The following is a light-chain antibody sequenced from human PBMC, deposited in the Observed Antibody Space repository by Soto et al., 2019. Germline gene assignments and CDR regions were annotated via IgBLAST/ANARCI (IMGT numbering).Light chain of an antibody. Sequence: DIVMTQSPDSLAVSLGERATINCKSSQSVLYSSNNKNYLAWYQQKSGQPPKLFIYWASTRESGVPDRFSGSGSGTDFTLTISNLQAEDVEVYFCQQYYDTPLTFGGGTKVDIK. CDR1: QSVLYSSNNKNY. J-gene: IGKJ4*01. V-gene: IGKV4-1*01. CDR2: WAS. CDR3: QQYYDTPLT.